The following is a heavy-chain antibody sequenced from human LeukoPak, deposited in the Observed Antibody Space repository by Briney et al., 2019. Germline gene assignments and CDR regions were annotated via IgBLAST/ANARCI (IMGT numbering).Heavy chain of an antibody. CDR1: GFTFSSYA. D-gene: IGHD3-22*01. CDR2: ISGSGGST. CDR3: AKDPLLVEYYDSSGSYYGY. Sequence: GGSLRLSCAASGFTFSSYAMSWVRQAPGKGLEWVSAISGSGGSTYYADSVKGRFTISRDNSKNTLYLQMNSLRAEDTAVYYCAKDPLLVEYYDSSGSYYGYWGQGTLVTVSS. V-gene: IGHV3-23*01. J-gene: IGHJ4*02.